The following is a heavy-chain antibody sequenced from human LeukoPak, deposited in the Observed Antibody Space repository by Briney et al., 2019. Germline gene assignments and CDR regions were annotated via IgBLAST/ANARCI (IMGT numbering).Heavy chain of an antibody. V-gene: IGHV3-30*18. CDR3: SKRGIAVAGKGENFDY. CDR1: GFSFSKYG. D-gene: IGHD6-19*01. CDR2: ISYDGSNK. Sequence: GGSLRLSCAASGFSFSKYGMHWVRDALGKGLEWGAVISYDGSNKYYADFVQGRFTISRDNSKNTLYLQMNSLTAEDTAVYYCSKRGIAVAGKGENFDYWGQGTLVTVSS. J-gene: IGHJ4*02.